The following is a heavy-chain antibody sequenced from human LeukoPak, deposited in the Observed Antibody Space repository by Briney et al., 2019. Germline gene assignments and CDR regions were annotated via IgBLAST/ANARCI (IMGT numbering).Heavy chain of an antibody. CDR2: IYTDGST. J-gene: IGHJ4*02. CDR1: GGSISSGNYY. D-gene: IGHD1-1*01. V-gene: IGHV4-61*02. CDR3: ARDALGITATGVY. Sequence: SETRSLTCTVSGGSISSGNYYYWNWIRQAAGKGLEWIGRIYTDGSTNYNPSLKSRVTISIDTSRNQFSLKLSSVTAADTAVYYCARDALGITATGVYWGQGTLVTVSS.